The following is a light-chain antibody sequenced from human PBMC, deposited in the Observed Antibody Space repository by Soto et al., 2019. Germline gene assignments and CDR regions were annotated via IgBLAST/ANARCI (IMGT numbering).Light chain of an antibody. CDR2: GAS. CDR3: HHYVGSPWA. CDR1: QSVNKF. J-gene: IGKJ1*01. V-gene: IGKV3-20*01. Sequence: EIVLTQSPGTLSLSPGERATLSCRASQSVNKFLAWFQQKPGQVPRLLIYGASNRATGIPDRFSGTGSETDFTLTTTRLEPEDFAVYYCHHYVGSPWAFGQGTKVENK.